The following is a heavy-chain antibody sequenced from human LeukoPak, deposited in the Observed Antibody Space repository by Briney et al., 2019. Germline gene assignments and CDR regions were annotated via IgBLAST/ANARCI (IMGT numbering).Heavy chain of an antibody. D-gene: IGHD2-8*02. CDR3: ARDGLFWYVY. J-gene: IGHJ4*02. V-gene: IGHV3-7*01. Sequence: PGGSLRLSCAASGFTFSSYWMTWVRQAPGKGLEWVANIKQDGSETYYVDSVKGRFTISRDNAKNSLYLQMNSLRAEDTVVYYCARDGLFWYVYWGQGTLVTVSS. CDR1: GFTFSSYW. CDR2: IKQDGSET.